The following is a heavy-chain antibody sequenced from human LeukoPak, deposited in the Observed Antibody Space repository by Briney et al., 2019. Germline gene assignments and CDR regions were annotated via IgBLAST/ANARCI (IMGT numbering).Heavy chain of an antibody. CDR1: GYTFTSYD. CDR2: MDPNSGNT. CDR3: ARVRRQWPYYFDY. J-gene: IGHJ4*02. Sequence: SVNLSCKASGYTFTSYDINWVRQATGHGLEWMGWMDPNSGNTGYAQKFQGRVTMTRNTSISTAYMELSSLRSEDTAVYYCARVRRQWPYYFDYWGQGTLVTVSS. D-gene: IGHD6-19*01. V-gene: IGHV1-8*01.